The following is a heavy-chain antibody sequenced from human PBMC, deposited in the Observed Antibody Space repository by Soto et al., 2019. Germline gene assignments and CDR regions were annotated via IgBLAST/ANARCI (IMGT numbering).Heavy chain of an antibody. CDR1: GGSISSGGYS. CDR2: IYHSGNT. J-gene: IGHJ5*02. D-gene: IGHD1-1*01. Sequence: QLQLQESGSGLVRPSQTLSLTCAVSGGSISSGGYSWNWIRQPPGKGLEWIGYIYHSGNTLYNPSRKSRVTTPVDKSKNQFSLKLSSVTAADTAVYYRASDQLEGNWFDPWGQGTLVTVSS. CDR3: ASDQLEGNWFDP. V-gene: IGHV4-30-2*01.